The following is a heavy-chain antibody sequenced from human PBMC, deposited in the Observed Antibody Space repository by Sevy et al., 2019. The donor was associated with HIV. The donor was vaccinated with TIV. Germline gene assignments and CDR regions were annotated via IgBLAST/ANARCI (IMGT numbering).Heavy chain of an antibody. V-gene: IGHV3-23*01. CDR1: GFTFSSYA. D-gene: IGHD3-16*01. Sequence: GESLKISCAASGFTFSSYAMSWVRQAPAKGLEWVSAISGSDGSTYYADSVKGRFTISRDNSKNTLYLQMNSLRAEDTAVYYCAKDGTFGRVRAFDIWGQGTMVTVSS. CDR3: AKDGTFGRVRAFDI. J-gene: IGHJ3*02. CDR2: ISGSDGST.